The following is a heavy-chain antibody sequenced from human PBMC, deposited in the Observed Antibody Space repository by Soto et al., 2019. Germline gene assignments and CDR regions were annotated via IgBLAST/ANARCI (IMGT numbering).Heavy chain of an antibody. D-gene: IGHD3-22*01. Sequence: QVQLVQSGAEVKKPGASVKVSCKASGYTFTSYGISWVRQAPGQGLEWMGWISAYNGNTNYAQKLQGRVTMTTDTSTSTAYMELRSLRSADTAVYYCARDRGPITMIVVVTPDPFDYWGQGTLVTVSS. CDR2: ISAYNGNT. CDR3: ARDRGPITMIVVVTPDPFDY. J-gene: IGHJ4*02. V-gene: IGHV1-18*04. CDR1: GYTFTSYG.